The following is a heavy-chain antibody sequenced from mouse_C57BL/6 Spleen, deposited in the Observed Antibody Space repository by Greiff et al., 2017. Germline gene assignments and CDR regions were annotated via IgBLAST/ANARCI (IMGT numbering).Heavy chain of an antibody. J-gene: IGHJ1*03. V-gene: IGHV1-81*01. CDR2: IYPRSGNT. Sequence: VKLQESGAELARPGASVKLSCKASGYTFPSYGLSWVKHRTGQGLEWIGEIYPRSGNTYYNEKFKGKATLTADKSSSTAYMELRSLTSEDSAVYFCARGGDYNFDVWRTGTTVTDSS. CDR3: ARGGDYNFDV. CDR1: GYTFPSYG. D-gene: IGHD2-4*01.